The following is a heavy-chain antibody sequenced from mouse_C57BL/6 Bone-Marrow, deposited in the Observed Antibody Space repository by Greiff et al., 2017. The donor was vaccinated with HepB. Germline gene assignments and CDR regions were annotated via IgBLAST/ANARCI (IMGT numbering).Heavy chain of an antibody. CDR3: AREGYGNYGFFFDY. CDR1: GYSFTGYY. Sequence: EVQLQQSGPELVKPGASVKISCKASGYSFTGYYMNWVKQSPEKSLEWIGEINPSTGGTTYNQKFKAKATLTVDKSSSTAYMQLKSLTSEDSAVYYCAREGYGNYGFFFDYWGQGTTLTVSS. J-gene: IGHJ2*01. V-gene: IGHV1-42*01. CDR2: INPSTGGT. D-gene: IGHD2-10*02.